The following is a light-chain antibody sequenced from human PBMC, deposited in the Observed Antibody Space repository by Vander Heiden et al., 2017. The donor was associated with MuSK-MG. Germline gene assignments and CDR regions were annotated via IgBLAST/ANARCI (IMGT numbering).Light chain of an antibody. Sequence: QSVLAQPPSVSGTPGQTVTISCSGGDSGIGSDSINWYQQVPGSAPKLLICDTNQRPSGVPGRFSGSKSGTSASLAISGLQSEDEAEYFCASWDDYPNGPWAVFGGGTKLTVL. CDR1: DSGIGSDS. CDR2: DTN. CDR3: ASWDDYPNGPWAV. V-gene: IGLV1-44*01. J-gene: IGLJ3*02.